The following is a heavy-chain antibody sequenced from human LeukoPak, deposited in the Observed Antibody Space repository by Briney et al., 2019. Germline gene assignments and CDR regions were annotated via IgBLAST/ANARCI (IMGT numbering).Heavy chain of an antibody. J-gene: IGHJ3*02. CDR2: ISGSGGST. V-gene: IGHV3-23*01. D-gene: IGHD3-3*01. Sequence: SCKASGGTFSSHAMSWVRQAPGKGLERVSAISGSGGSTYYADSVKGRFTISGDNSKNTLYLQMNSLRAEDTAVYYCAKQYDFWSGYSRDAFDIWGQGTMVTVSS. CDR3: AKQYDFWSGYSRDAFDI. CDR1: GGTFSSHA.